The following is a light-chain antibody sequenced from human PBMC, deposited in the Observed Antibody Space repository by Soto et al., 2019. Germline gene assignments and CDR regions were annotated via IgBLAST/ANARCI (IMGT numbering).Light chain of an antibody. J-gene: IGLJ3*02. V-gene: IGLV1-47*01. CDR3: ASWDDSLRGPG. Sequence: QSVLTQPPSASGTPGQRVFISCSGSSSNIGGTNYAYWYQQLPGAAPKLLIDRDNKRPSGVPDRFSGSRSGTSASLAISGLRSEDEGDYYCASWDDSLRGPGFGGGTKVTVL. CDR1: SSNIGGTNY. CDR2: RDN.